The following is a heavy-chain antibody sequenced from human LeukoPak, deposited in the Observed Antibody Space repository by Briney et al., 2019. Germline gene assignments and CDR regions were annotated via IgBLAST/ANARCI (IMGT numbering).Heavy chain of an antibody. J-gene: IGHJ4*02. CDR3: ARAPDDFWSGYYLGGMDYFDY. V-gene: IGHV4-31*03. Sequence: SQTLSLTCTVSGGSISSGGYYWSWIRQHPGKGLEWIGYIYYSGSTYYNPSLKSRVTISVDTSKNQFSLKLSSVTAADTAVYYCARAPDDFWSGYYLGGMDYFDYWGQGTLVTVSS. CDR2: IYYSGST. D-gene: IGHD3-3*01. CDR1: GGSISSGGYY.